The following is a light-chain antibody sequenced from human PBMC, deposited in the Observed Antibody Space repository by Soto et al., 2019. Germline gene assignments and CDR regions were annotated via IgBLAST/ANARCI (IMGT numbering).Light chain of an antibody. Sequence: EIVLTQSPRTLSLSPGERATLPCRASQSVRSHLAWHQQKPGQSPRLLIYGASTRATGIPARFSGSGSGTEFTLTIISLQSEDFAVYYCQQYNNWPPITFGQGTRLDI. J-gene: IGKJ5*01. CDR1: QSVRSH. CDR3: QQYNNWPPIT. CDR2: GAS. V-gene: IGKV3-15*01.